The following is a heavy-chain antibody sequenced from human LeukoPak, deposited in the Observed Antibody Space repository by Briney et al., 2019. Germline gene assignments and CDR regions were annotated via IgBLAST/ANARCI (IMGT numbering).Heavy chain of an antibody. J-gene: IGHJ5*02. V-gene: IGHV5-51*01. D-gene: IGHD4-11*01. CDR1: GYSFTSYW. CDR3: ARYRPVRGYSNYPNWFDP. CDR2: IYPGDSDT. Sequence: GESLKISCKGSGYSFTSYWIGWVRQMPGKGLEWMGIIYPGDSDTRYSPSFQGQVTISADKSISTAYLQWSSLKASDTAMHYCARYRPVRGYSNYPNWFDPWGQGTLVTVSS.